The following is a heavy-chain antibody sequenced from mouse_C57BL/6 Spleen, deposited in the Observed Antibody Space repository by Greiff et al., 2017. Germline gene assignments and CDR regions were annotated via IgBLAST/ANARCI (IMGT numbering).Heavy chain of an antibody. CDR2: IYPGDGDT. CDR3: ADDYDDWFAY. CDR1: GYAFSSSW. J-gene: IGHJ3*01. D-gene: IGHD2-4*01. V-gene: IGHV1-82*01. Sequence: VQLQQSGPELVKPGASVKISCKASGYAFSSSWMNWVKQRPGKGLEWIGRIYPGDGDTNYNGKFKGKATLTADKSSSTAYMQLSSLTSEDSAVYFCADDYDDWFAYWGQGTLVTVSA.